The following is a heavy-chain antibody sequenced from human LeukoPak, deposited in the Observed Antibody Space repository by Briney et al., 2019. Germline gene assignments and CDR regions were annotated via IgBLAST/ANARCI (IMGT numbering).Heavy chain of an antibody. CDR3: ARDKGLHQASDL. CDR1: GVSIGSCY. J-gene: IGHJ3*01. Sequence: PSETLSLTCTVSGVSIGSCYWSWIRQPPGKGLEYIGYISYSGTTSYNPSLKSRVTISVDTSKNQFSLKLTSVTAADTAEYYCARDKGLHQASDLWGQGTMVTVSS. V-gene: IGHV4-59*01. CDR2: ISYSGTT. D-gene: IGHD5/OR15-5a*01.